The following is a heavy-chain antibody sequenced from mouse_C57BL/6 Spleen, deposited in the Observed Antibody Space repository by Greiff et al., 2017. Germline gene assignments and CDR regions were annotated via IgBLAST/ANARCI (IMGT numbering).Heavy chain of an antibody. Sequence: VQRVESGAELVRPGASVTLSCKASGYTFTDYEMHWVKQTPVHGLEWIGAIDPETGGTAYNQKFKGKAILTADKSSSTAYMELRSLTSEDSAVYYCTRGEITTVPYFDYWGQGTTLTVSS. CDR2: IDPETGGT. J-gene: IGHJ2*01. CDR3: TRGEITTVPYFDY. D-gene: IGHD1-1*01. V-gene: IGHV1-15*01. CDR1: GYTFTDYE.